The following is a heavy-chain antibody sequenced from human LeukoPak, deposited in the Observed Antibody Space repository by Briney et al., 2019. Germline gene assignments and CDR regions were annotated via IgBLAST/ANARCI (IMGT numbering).Heavy chain of an antibody. V-gene: IGHV3-53*01. D-gene: IGHD6-13*01. CDR2: IYTAGST. J-gene: IGHJ4*02. Sequence: GGSLRLSCAASGFTVSGNYMSWVRQAPGKGLEWFSVIYTAGSTYNADSVKGRFTISRDKSKNTLYLQMNTLRAEDTAVYFCAGGSRWPGLSYWGQGTLLTVSS. CDR1: GFTVSGNY. CDR3: AGGSRWPGLSY.